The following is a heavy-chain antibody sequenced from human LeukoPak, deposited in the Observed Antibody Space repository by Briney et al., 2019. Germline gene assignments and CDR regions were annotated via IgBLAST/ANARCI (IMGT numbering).Heavy chain of an antibody. D-gene: IGHD2/OR15-2a*01. V-gene: IGHV3-23*01. Sequence: PGGSLRLSCAASGFTVSSSAMSWVRLAPGKGLEWVSGISGSDGSTYYADSVKGWFTISRDNSKNTLFLQMNSLRAEDTAVYYCAKDSAKKYDDYWGQGTLVTVSS. CDR3: AKDSAKKYDDY. J-gene: IGHJ4*02. CDR2: ISGSDGST. CDR1: GFTVSSSA.